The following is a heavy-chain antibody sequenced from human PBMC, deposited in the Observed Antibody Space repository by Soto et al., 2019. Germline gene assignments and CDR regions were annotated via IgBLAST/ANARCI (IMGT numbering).Heavy chain of an antibody. D-gene: IGHD3-3*01. CDR2: IKSKTDGGTT. CDR3: TTDGYYDFWSGYFDY. CDR1: GFTFSNAW. J-gene: IGHJ4*02. Sequence: GGSLRLSCAASGFTFSNAWMSWVRQASGKGLEWVGRIKSKTDGGTTDYAAPVKGRFTISRDDSKNTLYLQMNSLKTEDTAVYYCTTDGYYDFWSGYFDYWGQGTLVTVSS. V-gene: IGHV3-15*01.